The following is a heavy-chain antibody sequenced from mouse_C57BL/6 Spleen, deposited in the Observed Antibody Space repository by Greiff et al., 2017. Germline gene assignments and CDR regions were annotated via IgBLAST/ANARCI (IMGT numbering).Heavy chain of an antibody. D-gene: IGHD1-1*01. CDR1: GFTFSDYY. J-gene: IGHJ1*03. V-gene: IGHV5-16*01. Sequence: EVKLVESEGGLVQPGSSMKLSCTASGFTFSDYYMAWVSQVPEKGLEWVANINSDGSSTYYLDSLKSRFIISRDNASNILYLQMSSLTSEDTATYYCARPTVVGFFDVWGTGTTVTVSS. CDR2: INSDGSST. CDR3: ARPTVVGFFDV.